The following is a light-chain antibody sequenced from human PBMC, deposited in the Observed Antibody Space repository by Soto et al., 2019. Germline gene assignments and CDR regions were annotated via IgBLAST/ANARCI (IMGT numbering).Light chain of an antibody. CDR3: QQRSNWLT. J-gene: IGKJ4*01. V-gene: IGKV3-11*01. Sequence: EIVLTQSPATPSLSPGERATLSCRASQSVSSYLAWYQQKPGQAPRLLIYDASNRATGIPARFSGSGSGTDFTLTISSLETEDFAVYYCQQRSNWLTFGGGTKVEIK. CDR1: QSVSSY. CDR2: DAS.